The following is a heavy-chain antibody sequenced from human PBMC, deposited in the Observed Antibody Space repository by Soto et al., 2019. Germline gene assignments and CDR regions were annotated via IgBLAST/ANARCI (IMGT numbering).Heavy chain of an antibody. CDR3: AAGHCSGGSCYIIGY. D-gene: IGHD2-15*01. V-gene: IGHV1-46*03. CDR2: INPSGDSP. CDR1: GYTFSTYY. Sequence: QVQLVQSGAEVKKPGASVKVSCKASGYTFSTYYMHWVRQAPGQGLEWVGMINPSGDSPSYAQKFQGRVSMTRDTSTSTVYMELSSLRSEDTARYYCAAGHCSGGSCYIIGYWGQGTLVTVSS. J-gene: IGHJ4*02.